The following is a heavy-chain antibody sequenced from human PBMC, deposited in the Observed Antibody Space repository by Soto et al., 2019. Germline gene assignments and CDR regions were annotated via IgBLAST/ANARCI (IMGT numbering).Heavy chain of an antibody. V-gene: IGHV4-39*01. D-gene: IGHD6-19*01. CDR2: IYYSGST. CDR3: ARGLGIIAVAGTFDY. Sequence: SETLSLTCTVSGGSISSSSYYWGWIRQPPGKGLEWIGSIYYSGSTYYNPSLKSRVTISVDTSKNQFSLKLSSVTAADTAVYYCARGLGIIAVAGTFDYWGQGTLVTVSS. J-gene: IGHJ4*02. CDR1: GGSISSSSYY.